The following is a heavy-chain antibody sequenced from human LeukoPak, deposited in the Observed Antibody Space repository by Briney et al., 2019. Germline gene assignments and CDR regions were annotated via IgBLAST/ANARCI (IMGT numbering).Heavy chain of an antibody. CDR1: GFTFDDYA. Sequence: GGSLRLSCAASGFTFDDYAMHWVRQAPGKGLEWVSGISWNSGNIGYADSVKGRFTISRDNAKNSLYLQMNSLRAEDMALYYCAKDRHYDILTGYFDYWGQGTLVTVSS. D-gene: IGHD3-9*01. V-gene: IGHV3-9*03. CDR2: ISWNSGNI. CDR3: AKDRHYDILTGYFDY. J-gene: IGHJ4*02.